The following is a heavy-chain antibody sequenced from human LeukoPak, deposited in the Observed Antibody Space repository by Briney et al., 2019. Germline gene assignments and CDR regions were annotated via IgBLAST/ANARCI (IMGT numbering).Heavy chain of an antibody. CDR2: ISSSSSYI. Sequence: GGSLRLSCAASGFTFSSYSMNWVRQAPGKGLEWVSSISSSSSYIYYADSVKGRFTISRDNAKNSLYLQMNGLRAEDTAVYYCASGSGSIDYWGQGTLVTVSS. CDR3: ASGSGSIDY. D-gene: IGHD1-26*01. J-gene: IGHJ4*02. V-gene: IGHV3-21*01. CDR1: GFTFSSYS.